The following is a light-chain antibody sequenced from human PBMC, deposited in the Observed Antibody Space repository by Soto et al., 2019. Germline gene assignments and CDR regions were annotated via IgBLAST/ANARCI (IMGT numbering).Light chain of an antibody. CDR2: GNN. V-gene: IGLV1-40*01. Sequence: QSVLTQPPSVSGAPGQRVTISCTGSSSNIGAGYDVHWYQQLPGTAPKPLIYGNNNRPSGVPDRFSGSKSGASASLAITGLQAEDEADYYCQSYDNGLSGSEVFGGGTKLTVL. CDR1: SSNIGAGYD. CDR3: QSYDNGLSGSEV. J-gene: IGLJ2*01.